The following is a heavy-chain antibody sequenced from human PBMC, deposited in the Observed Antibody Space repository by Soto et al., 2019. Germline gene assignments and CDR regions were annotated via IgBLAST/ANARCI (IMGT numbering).Heavy chain of an antibody. CDR2: IGTSGTPT. Sequence: EVQLVESGGGLVQPGGSLRLSCVASGFTFRNYAMAWVRQAPGEDLEWVSAIGTSGTPTLYADSVKSRFSISRDDSRNTVSLQMNSLGVEDTATYYCTRILWSSRRDALDIWGQGTTGTVSS. CDR3: TRILWSSRRDALDI. CDR1: GFTFRNYA. J-gene: IGHJ6*02. V-gene: IGHV3-23*04. D-gene: IGHD2-21*01.